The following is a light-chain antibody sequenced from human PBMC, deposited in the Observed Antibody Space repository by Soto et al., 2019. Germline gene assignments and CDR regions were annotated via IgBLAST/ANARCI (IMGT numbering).Light chain of an antibody. CDR2: GAS. V-gene: IGKV3-15*01. CDR1: QSISDT. Sequence: EVVMTQSKATLSVSPGGRATLSCRASQSISDTLAWYQQKPGQAPRLLIHGASTRATGFPARFSGSGSGTDFTLTISSLQSEDLGVYYCQQYNDWPRTFGQGTRLDIK. CDR3: QQYNDWPRT. J-gene: IGKJ5*01.